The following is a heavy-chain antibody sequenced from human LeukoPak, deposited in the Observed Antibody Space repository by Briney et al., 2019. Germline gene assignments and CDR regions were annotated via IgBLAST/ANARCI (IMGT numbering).Heavy chain of an antibody. V-gene: IGHV4-34*01. D-gene: IGHD1-26*01. CDR2: INHSGST. J-gene: IGHJ6*03. CDR1: GGSFSGYY. CDR3: ARDSGKGDTAHMDV. Sequence: ASETLSLTCAVYGGSFSGYYWSWIRQPPGKGLEWIGEINHSGSTNYNPSLKSRVTMSVDTSKNQFSLRLSSVTAADTAVYYCARDSGKGDTAHMDVWGKGTTVTVSS.